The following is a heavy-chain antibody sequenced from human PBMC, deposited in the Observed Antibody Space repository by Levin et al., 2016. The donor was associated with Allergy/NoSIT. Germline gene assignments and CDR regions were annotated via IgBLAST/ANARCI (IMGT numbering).Heavy chain of an antibody. J-gene: IGHJ4*02. Sequence: VRQMPGKGLEWMGIIYPGDSDTRYSPSFQGQVTISADKSISTAYLQWSSLKASDTAMYYCARRIKTSKHCSGGSCYGYDYWGQGTLVTVSS. D-gene: IGHD2-15*01. CDR3: ARRIKTSKHCSGGSCYGYDY. V-gene: IGHV5-51*01. CDR2: IYPGDSDT.